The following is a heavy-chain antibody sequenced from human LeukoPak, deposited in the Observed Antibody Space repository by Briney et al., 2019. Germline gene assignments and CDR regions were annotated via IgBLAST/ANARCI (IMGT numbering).Heavy chain of an antibody. D-gene: IGHD3-22*01. J-gene: IGHJ4*02. CDR1: GYSISSGYY. Sequence: PSETLSLTCTVSGYSISSGYYWGWIRQPPGKGLEWIGSIYHSGSTYYNPSLKSRATISVDTSKNQFSLKLSSVTAADTAVYYCARESVVRYYDSSGYYLDYWGQGTLVTVSS. V-gene: IGHV4-38-2*02. CDR3: ARESVVRYYDSSGYYLDY. CDR2: IYHSGST.